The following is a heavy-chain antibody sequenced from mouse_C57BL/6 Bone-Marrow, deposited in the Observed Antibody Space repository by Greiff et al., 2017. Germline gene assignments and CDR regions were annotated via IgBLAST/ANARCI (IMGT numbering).Heavy chain of an antibody. CDR1: GYTFTSYW. J-gene: IGHJ2*01. Sequence: QVQLQQPGAELVRPGTSVELSCKASGYTFTSYWMHWVKQRPGQGLEWIGVIDPSDSYTNYNQKFKGKATLTVDTSSNTAYMQLNSLTSADSAVYYCASDEYMRGYWGQGTTLTVSS. D-gene: IGHD5-1*01. V-gene: IGHV1-59*01. CDR3: ASDEYMRGY. CDR2: IDPSDSYT.